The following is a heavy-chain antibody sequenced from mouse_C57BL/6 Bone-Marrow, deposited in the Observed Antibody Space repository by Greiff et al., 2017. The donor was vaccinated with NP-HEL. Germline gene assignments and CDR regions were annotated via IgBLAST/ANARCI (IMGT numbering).Heavy chain of an antibody. Sequence: QVQLQPGAELVMPGASVKLSCKASGYTFTSYWMHWVKQRPGQGLEWIGEIDPSDSYTNYNQKFKGKSTLTVDKSSSTAYMQLSSLTSEDSAVYYCARRLGYYGSSDLYWYFDVWGTGTTVTVSS. D-gene: IGHD1-1*01. CDR1: GYTFTSYW. V-gene: IGHV1-69*01. J-gene: IGHJ1*03. CDR2: IDPSDSYT. CDR3: ARRLGYYGSSDLYWYFDV.